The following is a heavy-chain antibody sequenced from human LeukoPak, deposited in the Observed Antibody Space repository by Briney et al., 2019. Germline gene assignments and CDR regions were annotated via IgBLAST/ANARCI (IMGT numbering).Heavy chain of an antibody. CDR3: AREEFCSGGSCCPGV. J-gene: IGHJ6*02. Sequence: ASVRVSCKASGYTFTGYYMHWVRQAPGQGLEWMGWIHPKSGGTNYAQKFQGRVTMTRDTSISTANMELSSLRFDDTAVYYCAREEFCSGGSCCPGVWGQGTTVTVSS. V-gene: IGHV1-2*02. CDR1: GYTFTGYY. CDR2: IHPKSGGT. D-gene: IGHD2-15*01.